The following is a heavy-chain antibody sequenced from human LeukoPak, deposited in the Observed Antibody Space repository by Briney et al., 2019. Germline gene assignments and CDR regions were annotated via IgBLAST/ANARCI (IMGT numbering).Heavy chain of an antibody. J-gene: IGHJ4*02. CDR1: GYTFSSGSN. D-gene: IGHD3-22*01. Sequence: SETLSLTCAVSGYTFSSGSNWGWFRQPQGRGLEWIGSIYHSGSTYYNPSLKSRVTISVDTSKNQFSLKLSSVTAADTAVYYCARFYYYDSSGYWGQGTLVTVSS. CDR2: IYHSGST. CDR3: ARFYYYDSSGY. V-gene: IGHV4-38-2*01.